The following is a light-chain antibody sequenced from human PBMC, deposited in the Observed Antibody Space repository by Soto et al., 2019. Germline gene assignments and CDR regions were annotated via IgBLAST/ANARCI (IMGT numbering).Light chain of an antibody. J-gene: IGKJ1*01. Sequence: EIVLTQSPGTLSLSPGERATLSCRASQSVSNNYLAWYQQKPGQAPRLLIYGASTRAAGIPARFSGSGSGTEFTLTISSLQSEDLAVYYCQQYDTWPPVTFGQGTKVDI. CDR3: QQYDTWPPVT. CDR1: QSVSNN. V-gene: IGKV3-15*01. CDR2: GAS.